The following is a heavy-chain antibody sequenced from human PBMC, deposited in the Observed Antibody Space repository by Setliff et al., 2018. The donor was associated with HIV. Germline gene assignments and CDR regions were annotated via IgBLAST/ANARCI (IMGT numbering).Heavy chain of an antibody. D-gene: IGHD3-10*01. CDR1: GGSISSGSYY. CDR3: ARPSNYGSGSYGAFDI. J-gene: IGHJ3*02. Sequence: PSETLSLTCTVSGGSISSGSYYWSWIRQPAGKGLEWIGHIYTSGSTNYNPSLKSRVTISVDTSKNQFSLKLKSATAADTAVYYCARPSNYGSGSYGAFDIWGQGTMVTVSS. CDR2: IYTSGST. V-gene: IGHV4-61*09.